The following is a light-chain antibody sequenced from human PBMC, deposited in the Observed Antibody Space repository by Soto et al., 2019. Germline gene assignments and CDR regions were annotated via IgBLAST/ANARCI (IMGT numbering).Light chain of an antibody. Sequence: HSALTQPASVSGSPGQSITISCTGTSGDIGSYNRVSWYQQHPGKAPKLIIYEVTDRPSGVSNRFSGSKSGNPSSLTISGLQAEDEAEYYCSSYTNINTRACVFGTGTKVTVL. CDR3: SSYTNINTRACV. CDR1: SGDIGSYNR. CDR2: EVT. J-gene: IGLJ1*01. V-gene: IGLV2-14*01.